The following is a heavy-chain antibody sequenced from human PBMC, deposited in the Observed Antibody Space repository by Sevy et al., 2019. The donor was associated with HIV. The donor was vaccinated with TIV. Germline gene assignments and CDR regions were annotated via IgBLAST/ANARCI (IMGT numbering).Heavy chain of an antibody. CDR3: ASSDATSRFGYYYFAMDF. J-gene: IGHJ6*02. CDR2: ISYTSTTI. CDR1: GFTFNTYN. Sequence: GGSLRLSCAASGFTFNTYNMNWVRQAPGKGLEWVSYISYTSTTIYYADSVRDRFTISRDNAKNTLYLQMNSLRDEDTAVYYCASSDATSRFGYYYFAMDFWGQGTSVTVSS. D-gene: IGHD3-22*01. V-gene: IGHV3-48*02.